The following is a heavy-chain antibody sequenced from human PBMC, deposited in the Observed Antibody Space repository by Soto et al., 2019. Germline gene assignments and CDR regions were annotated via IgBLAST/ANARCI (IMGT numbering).Heavy chain of an antibody. Sequence: SETLSLTCAVYGGSFSGYYWSWIRQPPGKGLEWIGEINHSGSTNYNPSLKSRVTISVDTSKNQFSLKLSSVTAADTAVYYCAGHPSIAARPPYYYGMDGWGQGTTVTVAS. V-gene: IGHV4-34*01. J-gene: IGHJ6*01. CDR2: INHSGST. D-gene: IGHD6-6*01. CDR1: GGSFSGYY. CDR3: AGHPSIAARPPYYYGMDG.